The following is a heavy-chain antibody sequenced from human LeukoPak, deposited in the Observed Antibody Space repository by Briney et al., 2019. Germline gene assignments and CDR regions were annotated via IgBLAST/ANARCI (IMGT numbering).Heavy chain of an antibody. Sequence: GGSLRLSCAASGFTFSSYAMHWVRQAPGKGLEWVAVISYDGSNKYYADSVKGRFTISRDNSKNTLYLQMNSLRAEDTAVYYCARPRYGMDVWGQGTTVTVSS. CDR3: ARPRYGMDV. J-gene: IGHJ6*02. V-gene: IGHV3-30-3*01. CDR2: ISYDGSNK. CDR1: GFTFSSYA.